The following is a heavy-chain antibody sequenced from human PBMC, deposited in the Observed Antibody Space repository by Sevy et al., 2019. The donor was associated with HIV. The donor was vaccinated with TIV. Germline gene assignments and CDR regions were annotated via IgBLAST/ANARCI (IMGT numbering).Heavy chain of an antibody. CDR1: GGSINSDH. V-gene: IGHV4-59*08. J-gene: IGHJ3*02. Sequence: SETLSLTCTVSGGSINSDHWNWIRQPPGKGLDWIGYVYYIGGTNYNPSLKNRVTISVDRTKNQFSLNLTSVTAADTAVYYCARRNDFAIWGQGTMVTVSS. CDR3: ARRNDFAI. CDR2: VYYIGGT.